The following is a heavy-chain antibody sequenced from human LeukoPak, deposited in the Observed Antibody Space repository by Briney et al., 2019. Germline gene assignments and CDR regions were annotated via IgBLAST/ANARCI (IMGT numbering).Heavy chain of an antibody. Sequence: PGRSLRLSCAASGFTFSSYGMHWVRQAPGKGLEWVAVIWYDGSNKYYADSVKGRFTISRDNSKNTLCLQMNSLRAEDTAVYYCAKARIDSSSWYSWFDPWGQGTLVTVSS. CDR3: AKARIDSSSWYSWFDP. V-gene: IGHV3-33*06. CDR2: IWYDGSNK. J-gene: IGHJ5*02. CDR1: GFTFSSYG. D-gene: IGHD6-13*01.